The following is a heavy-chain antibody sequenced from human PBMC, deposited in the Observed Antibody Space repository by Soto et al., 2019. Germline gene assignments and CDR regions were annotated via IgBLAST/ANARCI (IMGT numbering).Heavy chain of an antibody. Sequence: GGSLRLSCAASGFTFDDYAMHWVRQAPGKGLEWVSGISWNSGSIGYADSVKGRFTISRDNAKNSLYLQMNSLRAEDTALYYCAKDIKGTGTYYYYMDVWGKGTTVTVSS. D-gene: IGHD1-7*01. CDR1: GFTFDDYA. CDR2: ISWNSGSI. V-gene: IGHV3-9*01. CDR3: AKDIKGTGTYYYYMDV. J-gene: IGHJ6*03.